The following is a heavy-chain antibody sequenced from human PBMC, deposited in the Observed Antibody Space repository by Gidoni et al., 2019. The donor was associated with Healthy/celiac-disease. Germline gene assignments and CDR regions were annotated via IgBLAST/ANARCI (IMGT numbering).Heavy chain of an antibody. CDR3: ASSWGFGPGDY. CDR1: GYTFTSYA. J-gene: IGHJ4*02. CDR2: INTNTGNP. D-gene: IGHD6-13*01. V-gene: IGHV7-4-1*02. Sequence: QVQPVQSWAGLKKPGGLGKVFCKASGYTFTSYAMNWVRQAPGQGLEWMGWINTNTGNPTYAQGFTGRFVFSLDTSVSTAYLQISSLKAEDTAVYYCASSWGFGPGDYWGQGTLVTVSS.